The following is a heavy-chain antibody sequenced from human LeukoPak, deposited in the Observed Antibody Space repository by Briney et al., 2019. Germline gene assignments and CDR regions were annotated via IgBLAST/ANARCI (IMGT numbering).Heavy chain of an antibody. CDR3: ARAPIHDFWSGYSDAFDI. V-gene: IGHV1-18*01. D-gene: IGHD3-3*01. CDR2: ISAYNGNT. Sequence: ASVKVSCKASGYTFTSYGISWVRQAPGQGLEWMGWISAYNGNTNYAQKLQGRVTMTTDTSTSTAYMELSSLRSEDTAVYYCARAPIHDFWSGYSDAFDIWGQGTMVTVSS. CDR1: GYTFTSYG. J-gene: IGHJ3*02.